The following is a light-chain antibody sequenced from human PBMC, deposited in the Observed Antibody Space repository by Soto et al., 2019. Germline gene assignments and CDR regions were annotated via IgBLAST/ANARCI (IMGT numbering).Light chain of an antibody. CDR1: QDITNY. CDR3: QQVKTYPRT. CDR2: EES. V-gene: IGKV1-9*01. Sequence: DIQMTQSPSSLSASVGDGVTITCQASQDITNYLNWYQQKPGKPPKLLIYEESTLYSGVPSRFSGRKSGTQFTLTIDSLQPEDFATYYCQQVKTYPRTFGGGTKVDIK. J-gene: IGKJ4*01.